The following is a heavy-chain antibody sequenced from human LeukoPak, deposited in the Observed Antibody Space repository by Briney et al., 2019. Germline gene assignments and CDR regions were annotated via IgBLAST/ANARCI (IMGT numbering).Heavy chain of an antibody. CDR1: GFSFSAYW. CDR3: ARAGYTYATLYY. CDR2: IKQDGSEK. D-gene: IGHD5-18*01. Sequence: GGSLRLSCAASGFSFSAYWMTWVRQAPGRGLEWVANIKQDGSEKYYVDSVKGRFTISRDNAKNSLYLQMNSLRAEDTAVYYCARAGYTYATLYYWGQGTLVTVSS. J-gene: IGHJ4*02. V-gene: IGHV3-7*01.